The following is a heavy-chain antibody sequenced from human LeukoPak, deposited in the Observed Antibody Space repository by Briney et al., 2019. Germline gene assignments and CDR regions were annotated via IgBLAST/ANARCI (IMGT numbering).Heavy chain of an antibody. CDR3: ARDSHFDWLHAPFDY. Sequence: GGSLRLSCAASGFTFSSYSMNWVRQAPGKGLEWVSSISSSSSYIYYADSVKGRFTISRDNAKNSLYLQMNSLGAEDTAVYYCARDSHFDWLHAPFDYWGQGTLVTVSS. CDR2: ISSSSSYI. CDR1: GFTFSSYS. V-gene: IGHV3-21*01. D-gene: IGHD3-9*01. J-gene: IGHJ4*02.